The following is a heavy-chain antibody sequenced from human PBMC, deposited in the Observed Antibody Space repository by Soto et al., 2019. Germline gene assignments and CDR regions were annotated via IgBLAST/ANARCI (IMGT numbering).Heavy chain of an antibody. D-gene: IGHD1-26*01. J-gene: IGHJ4*02. CDR1: GYSFSSLD. CDR3: ARGVTAGVDY. CDR2: MQPRDGRT. V-gene: IGHV1-8*01. Sequence: QVQLVQSGAEVREPGASVKVSCKASGYSFSSLDINWVRQTTGQGLEWMGWMQPRDGRTGYVQKFQGRVTMTRDTSINTAYMELSSLTSDDTAFYYCARGVTAGVDYWGQGTLVTVSS.